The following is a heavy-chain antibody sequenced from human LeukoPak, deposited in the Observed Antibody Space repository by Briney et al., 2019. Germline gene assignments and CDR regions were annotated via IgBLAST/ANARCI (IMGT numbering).Heavy chain of an antibody. CDR2: VYYSGNT. Sequence: SETLSLTCSVSGDSISSSSYYWGWIRQPPGKGLEWIGSVYYSGNTYYNPSLKSRVTISVDTSKNQISLKLSSVTAADTAVYYCARDSSGYYFFDYWGQGTLVTVSS. D-gene: IGHD3-22*01. J-gene: IGHJ4*02. V-gene: IGHV4-39*07. CDR1: GDSISSSSYY. CDR3: ARDSSGYYFFDY.